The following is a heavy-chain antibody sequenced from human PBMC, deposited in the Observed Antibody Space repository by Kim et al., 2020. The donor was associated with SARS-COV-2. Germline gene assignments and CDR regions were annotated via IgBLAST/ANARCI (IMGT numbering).Heavy chain of an antibody. CDR2: IIPIFGTA. CDR3: AGAYSSSPIDDAFDI. Sequence: SVKVSCKASGGTFSSYAISWVRQAPGQGLEWMGGIIPIFGTANYAQKFQGRVTITADESTSTAYMELSSLRSEDTAVYYCAGAYSSSPIDDAFDIWGQGTMVTVSS. J-gene: IGHJ3*02. D-gene: IGHD6-6*01. V-gene: IGHV1-69*13. CDR1: GGTFSSYA.